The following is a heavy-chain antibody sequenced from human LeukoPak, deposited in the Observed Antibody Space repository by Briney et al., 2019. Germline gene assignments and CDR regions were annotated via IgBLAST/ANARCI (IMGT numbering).Heavy chain of an antibody. D-gene: IGHD3-9*01. J-gene: IGHJ4*02. CDR1: GGSISSYY. Sequence: SETLSLTCTVSGGSISSYYWSWIRQPPGKGLEWIGYIYYSGSTNYNPSLKSRVTISVDTSKNQFSLKLSSVTAADTAVYYCARRGYDILTDYFQAVWFDYWGQGTLVTVSS. CDR3: ARRGYDILTDYFQAVWFDY. CDR2: IYYSGST. V-gene: IGHV4-59*12.